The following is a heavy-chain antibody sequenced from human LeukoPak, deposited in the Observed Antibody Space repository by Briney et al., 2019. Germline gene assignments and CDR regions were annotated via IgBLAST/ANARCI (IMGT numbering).Heavy chain of an antibody. V-gene: IGHV4-30-4*08. D-gene: IGHD3-3*01. CDR2: MYYSGST. CDR1: GGPISSGDYY. J-gene: IGHJ4*02. Sequence: SQTLSLTCTVSGGPISSGDYYWSWIRQPPGKGLEWIGYMYYSGSTYYNPSLKSRVTISVDTSKNQFSLKLSSVTAADTAVYYCARTGRFLEWFGPLEGFDYWGQGTLVTVSS. CDR3: ARTGRFLEWFGPLEGFDY.